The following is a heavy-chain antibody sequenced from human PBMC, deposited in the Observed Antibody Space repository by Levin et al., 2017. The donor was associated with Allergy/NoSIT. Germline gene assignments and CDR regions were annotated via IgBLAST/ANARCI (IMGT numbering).Heavy chain of an antibody. D-gene: IGHD7-27*01. CDR3: AHRLGESNTGGNFDY. V-gene: IGHV2-5*01. J-gene: IGHJ4*02. CDR2: IYWTDDK. Sequence: SAPTLVKPPQTLTLTCTFSGFSLSTSGEGVGWIRQPPGRALEWLAVIYWTDDKRYSPSLKNRLTITKDTSKNQVVLTVTNMDLVDTATYYCAHRLGESNTGGNFDYWGQGTLVTVSS. CDR1: GFSLSTSGEG.